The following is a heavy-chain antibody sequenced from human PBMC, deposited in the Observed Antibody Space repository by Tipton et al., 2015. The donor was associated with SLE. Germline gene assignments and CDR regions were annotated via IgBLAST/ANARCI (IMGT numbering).Heavy chain of an antibody. Sequence: SLRLSCAASGITFSSYAMHWVRQAPGKGLEWVAVISYDGSNKYYADSVKGRFTISRDNSKNTLYLQMHSLRAEDTAVYYCARTTSLKYYDSRCVTHCFDFWGQGSLVTVSP. V-gene: IGHV3-30*04. J-gene: IGHJ4*02. CDR1: GITFSSYA. CDR2: ISYDGSNK. CDR3: ARTTSLKYYDSRCVTHCFDF. D-gene: IGHD3-22*01.